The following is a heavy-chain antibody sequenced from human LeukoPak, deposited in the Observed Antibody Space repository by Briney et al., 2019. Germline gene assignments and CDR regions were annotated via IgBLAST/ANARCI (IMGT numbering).Heavy chain of an antibody. D-gene: IGHD1-7*01. V-gene: IGHV4-4*07. Sequence: PSETLSLTCTVSGGSISGYYWNWIRLPAGKGLEWIGRIYTSGSTNYNPSLKSRVTMSVDTSKNQFSLKLSSVTAADTAVYYCARVITGTIPAYYYYMDVWGKGTTVTVSS. CDR2: IYTSGST. CDR3: ARVITGTIPAYYYYMDV. J-gene: IGHJ6*03. CDR1: GGSISGYY.